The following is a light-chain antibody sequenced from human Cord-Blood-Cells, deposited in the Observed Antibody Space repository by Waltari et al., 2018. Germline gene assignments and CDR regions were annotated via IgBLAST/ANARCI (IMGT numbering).Light chain of an antibody. CDR2: RNN. V-gene: IGLV1-44*01. J-gene: IGLJ3*02. Sequence: QSVLTQPPSASGTPGQRVTISCSGSSSNTGSNTVTWYQQLPGTAHKLLIYRNNQRPSGVPDRFSGSKSGTSASLAISGLQAEDEADYYCAAWDDSLNGWVFGGGTKLTVL. CDR3: AAWDDSLNGWV. CDR1: SSNTGSNT.